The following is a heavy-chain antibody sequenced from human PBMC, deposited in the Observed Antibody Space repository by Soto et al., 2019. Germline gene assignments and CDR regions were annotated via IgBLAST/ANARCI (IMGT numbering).Heavy chain of an antibody. CDR1: GGSVSSGRYY. CDR2: MSYTGST. Sequence: PSETLSLTCTVSGGSVSSGRYYWSWIRQPPGKGLEWIGYMSYTGSTNYNPSLKSRVTISVDMSTNQFSLKLRSVTAADTAVYYCAREMVRGVIIRSYGMDVWGQGTTVTVS. D-gene: IGHD3-10*01. J-gene: IGHJ6*02. CDR3: AREMVRGVIIRSYGMDV. V-gene: IGHV4-61*01.